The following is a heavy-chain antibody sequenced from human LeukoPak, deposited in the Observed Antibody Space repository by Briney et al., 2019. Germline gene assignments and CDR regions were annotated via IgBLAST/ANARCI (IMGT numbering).Heavy chain of an antibody. V-gene: IGHV3-23*01. CDR1: GFTFSSYA. Sequence: GGSLRLSCAASGFTFSSYAMSWVRQAPGKGLEWVSAISGSGGSTYYADSVKGRFTISRDNSKNTLYLQMNSLRAEDTAVYYCAKVRVGATGLYYFDYWGQGTLVTVSS. CDR3: AKVRVGATGLYYFDY. J-gene: IGHJ4*02. D-gene: IGHD1-26*01. CDR2: ISGSGGST.